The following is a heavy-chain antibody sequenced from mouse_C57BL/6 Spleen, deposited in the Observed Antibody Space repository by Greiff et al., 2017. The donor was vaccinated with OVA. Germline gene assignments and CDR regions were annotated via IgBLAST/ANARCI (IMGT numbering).Heavy chain of an antibody. J-gene: IGHJ1*03. D-gene: IGHD2-5*01. CDR1: GYTFTSYW. CDR3: ARYYSNDWYFDV. CDR2: IDPSDSYT. V-gene: IGHV1-69*01. Sequence: QVQLKEPGAELVMPGASVKLSCKASGYTFTSYWMHWVKQRPGQGLEWIGEIDPSDSYTNYNQKFKGKSTLTVDKSSSTAYMQLSSLTSEESAVYYCARYYSNDWYFDVWGTGTTVTVSS.